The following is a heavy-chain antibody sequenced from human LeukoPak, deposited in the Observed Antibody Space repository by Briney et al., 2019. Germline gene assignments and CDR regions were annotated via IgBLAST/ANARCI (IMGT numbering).Heavy chain of an antibody. V-gene: IGHV5-51*01. CDR1: GYTFTSYW. D-gene: IGHD6-13*01. CDR2: FNPGNSDT. Sequence: GESLKISCKGSGYTFTSYWVGWVRQMPGEGLEWMGLFNPGNSDTRYSPSFQGQVTISADRSITTAYLQWGSLKASDTAIYYCAIAADGTGYFRYWGQGTLVTVSS. J-gene: IGHJ4*02. CDR3: AIAADGTGYFRY.